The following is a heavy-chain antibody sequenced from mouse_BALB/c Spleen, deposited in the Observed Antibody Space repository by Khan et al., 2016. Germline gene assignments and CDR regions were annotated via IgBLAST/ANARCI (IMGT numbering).Heavy chain of an antibody. CDR1: GFDFSRYW. J-gene: IGHJ4*01. Sequence: EVKLLESGGGLVPPGGSLKLSCAASGFDFSRYWMSWVRQAPGKGLEWIGEITPDSSTINYTPFLEAQFIISRDNAQTTLYLQMSKVSTEDTALDYCARPVDTRAMDCWGQGSSGTVSS. V-gene: IGHV4-1*02. CDR2: ITPDSSTI. CDR3: ARPVDTRAMDC.